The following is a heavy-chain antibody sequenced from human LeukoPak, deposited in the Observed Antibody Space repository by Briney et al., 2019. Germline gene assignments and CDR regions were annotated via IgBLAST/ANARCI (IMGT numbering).Heavy chain of an antibody. V-gene: IGHV4-39*07. CDR1: GGSISSSSYY. J-gene: IGHJ6*03. CDR2: IYYSGST. D-gene: IGHD6-13*01. CDR3: AVASSSWYYYYYYMDV. Sequence: SETLSLTCAVSGGSISSSSYYWGWIRQPPGKGLEWIGSIYYSGSTYYNPSLKSRVTISVDTSKNQFSLKLSSVTAADTAVYYCAVASSSWYYYYYYMDVWGKGTTVTVSS.